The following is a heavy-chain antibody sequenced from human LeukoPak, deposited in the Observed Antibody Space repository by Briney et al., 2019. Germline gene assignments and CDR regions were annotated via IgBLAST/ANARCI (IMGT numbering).Heavy chain of an antibody. D-gene: IGHD6-19*01. J-gene: IGHJ4*02. Sequence: GRSLRLSCAASGFTFDDYAMHWVRQAPGKGLEWVSGISWNSGSIGYADSVKGRFTISRDNAKNSLYLQMNSLRAEDTALYYCAKVSSGWFSFDYWGQGTLVTVSS. CDR3: AKVSSGWFSFDY. V-gene: IGHV3-9*01. CDR1: GFTFDDYA. CDR2: ISWNSGSI.